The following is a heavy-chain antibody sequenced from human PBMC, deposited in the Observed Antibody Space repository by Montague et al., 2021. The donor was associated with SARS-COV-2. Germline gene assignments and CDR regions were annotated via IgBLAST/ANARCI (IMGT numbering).Heavy chain of an antibody. CDR3: ARAQNTCFIANCVDYFEV. CDR2: IYYSGST. CDR1: DGSISSYY. D-gene: IGHD1-1*01. Sequence: SETLSLTCTVSDGSISSYYWSWIRQPPGKGLEWIGYIYYSGSTNYNPSLKSRVTISVDTSKNQFSLKLKSVTAADTAVYYCARAQNTCFIANCVDYFEVWGLGALVTVSA. V-gene: IGHV4-59*01. J-gene: IGHJ4*02.